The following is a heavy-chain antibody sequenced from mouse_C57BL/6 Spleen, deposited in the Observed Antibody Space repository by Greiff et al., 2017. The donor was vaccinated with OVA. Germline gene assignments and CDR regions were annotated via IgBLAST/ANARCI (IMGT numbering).Heavy chain of an antibody. CDR2: IDPSDSYT. D-gene: IGHD1-1*01. CDR1: GYTFTSYW. CDR3: ARYYYGSNAMDY. J-gene: IGHJ4*01. V-gene: IGHV1-69*01. Sequence: QVQLQQPGAELVMPGASVKLSCKASGYTFTSYWMHWVKQRPGQGLEWIGEIDPSDSYTNYNQQFKGKSTLTVDKSSSTAYMQLSSLTSEDSAVYYCARYYYGSNAMDYWGQGTSVTVSS.